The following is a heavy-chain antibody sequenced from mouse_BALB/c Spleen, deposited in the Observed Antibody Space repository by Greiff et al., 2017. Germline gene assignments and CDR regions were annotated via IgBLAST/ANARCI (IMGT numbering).Heavy chain of an antibody. J-gene: IGHJ1*01. Sequence: EVQLVESGPGLVKPSQSLSLTCTVTGYSITSDYAWNWIRQFPGNKLEWMGYISYSGSTSYNPSLKSRISITRDTSKNQFFLQLNSVTTEDTATYYCATVPYGSSYYWYFDVWGAGTTVTVSS. CDR2: ISYSGST. V-gene: IGHV3-2*02. D-gene: IGHD1-1*01. CDR1: GYSITSDYA. CDR3: ATVPYGSSYYWYFDV.